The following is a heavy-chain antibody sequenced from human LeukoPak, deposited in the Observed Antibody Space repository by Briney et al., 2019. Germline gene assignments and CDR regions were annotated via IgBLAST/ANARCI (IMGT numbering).Heavy chain of an antibody. D-gene: IGHD1-7*01. CDR3: ARQGIPGTEARW. CDR1: GGPMSSRSDY. CDR2: IYYSSST. J-gene: IGHJ4*02. V-gene: IGHV4-39*01. Sequence: AETLSLTCTVWGGPMSSRSDYWGWGRQPGGEGVGWIRSIYYSSSTYYNPSLTCRVTISVDTSKNQFSLKLSSVTAADTAVYYCARQGIPGTEARWWGQGTLVTVSS.